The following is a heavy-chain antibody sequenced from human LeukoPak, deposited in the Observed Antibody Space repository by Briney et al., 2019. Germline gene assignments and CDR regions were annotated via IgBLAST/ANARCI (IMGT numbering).Heavy chain of an antibody. V-gene: IGHV4-39*01. CDR3: VRHDGRGGATIGAFDS. D-gene: IGHD4/OR15-4a*01. J-gene: IGHJ5*01. CDR2: IYDSGST. Sequence: SETLSLTCTVSGGSIRSSYYYWGWIRQPPGKGLEWIGSIYDSGSTYYNPSLKSRVTISVDTSKNQFSLKLNSVTAADTAVYYCVRHDGRGGATIGAFDSWGQGPLVTVSS. CDR1: GGSIRSSYYY.